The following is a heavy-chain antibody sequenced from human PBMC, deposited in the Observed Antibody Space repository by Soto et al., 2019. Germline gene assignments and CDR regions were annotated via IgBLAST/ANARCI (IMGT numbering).Heavy chain of an antibody. V-gene: IGHV4-30-4*01. J-gene: IGHJ3*02. D-gene: IGHD3-16*02. CDR2: IYYSGST. Sequence: SETLSLTCTVSGGSISSGDYYWSWIRQPPGKGLEWIGYIYYSGSTYYNPSLKSRVTISVDTSKNQFSLKLSSVTAADTAVYYWARDRFYDYVWGSYRTAPDDAFDIWGQGTMVTVSS. CDR3: ARDRFYDYVWGSYRTAPDDAFDI. CDR1: GGSISSGDYY.